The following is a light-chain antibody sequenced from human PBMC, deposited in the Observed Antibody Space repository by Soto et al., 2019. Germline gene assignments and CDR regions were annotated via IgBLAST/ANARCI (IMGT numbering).Light chain of an antibody. CDR3: CSYAGSSTFV. Sequence: QSVLTQPASVSGSPGQSITISCTGTSSDVGSYNLVSWYQQHPGKAPKLMIYEVSKRPSRVSNRCYGSKSGNTASLTISGLQAEDEADYYCCSYAGSSTFVFGGGTKLTVL. CDR2: EVS. CDR1: SSDVGSYNL. V-gene: IGLV2-23*02. J-gene: IGLJ2*01.